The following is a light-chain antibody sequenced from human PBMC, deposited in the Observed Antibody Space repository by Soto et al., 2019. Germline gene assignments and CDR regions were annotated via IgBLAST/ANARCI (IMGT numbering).Light chain of an antibody. J-gene: IGKJ1*01. V-gene: IGKV1-9*01. Sequence: DIQLTQSPSFLSASVGDRVTITCRASQGITNYLAWYQQKPGKAPKPLIYTASTLQSGVPSRFSGSGAGTEFTLTFTGLQPEDFATYFCQQFHTYPWTFGQGTKVEIK. CDR1: QGITNY. CDR2: TAS. CDR3: QQFHTYPWT.